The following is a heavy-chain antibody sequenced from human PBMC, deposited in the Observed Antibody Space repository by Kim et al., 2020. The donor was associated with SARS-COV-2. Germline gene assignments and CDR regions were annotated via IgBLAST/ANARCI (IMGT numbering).Heavy chain of an antibody. J-gene: IGHJ4*02. CDR2: IYYTGST. CDR3: ARDPSGSYPDY. Sequence: ETLSLTCTVSGGSITSSYWSWIRQPPGKGLEWIGYIYYTGSTNYNPSLKSRVTISVDTSKNQFSLKLSSVTAADTAVYYCARDPSGSYPDYWGQGTLGT. D-gene: IGHD1-26*01. CDR1: GGSITSSY. V-gene: IGHV4-59*01.